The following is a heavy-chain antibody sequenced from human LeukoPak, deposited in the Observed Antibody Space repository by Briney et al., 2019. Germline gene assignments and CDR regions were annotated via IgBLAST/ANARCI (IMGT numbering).Heavy chain of an antibody. CDR2: IYTSGST. CDR1: GGSFSGYY. D-gene: IGHD2-2*01. CDR3: ARPGYCSSTSCSWFDP. V-gene: IGHV4-4*09. Sequence: SETLSLTCAVYGGSFSGYYWSWIRQPPGKGLEWIGYIYTSGSTNYNPSLKSRVTISVDTSKNQFSLKLSSVTAADTAVYYCARPGYCSSTSCSWFDPWGQGTLVTVSS. J-gene: IGHJ5*02.